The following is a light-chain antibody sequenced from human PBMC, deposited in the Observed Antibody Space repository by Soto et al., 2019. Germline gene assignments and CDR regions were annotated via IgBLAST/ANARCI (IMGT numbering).Light chain of an antibody. V-gene: IGKV3-20*01. J-gene: IGKJ1*01. CDR1: QRVCSNC. CDR3: QHYGTTPWT. CDR2: GAS. Sequence: ETVLTQSPGTLSLSPGEGATLSCRASQRVCSNCLAWYQQKPGQAPRLLIFGASGRATGIPDTFSGSGSGTDFTLTISRLEPEDFAVYYCQHYGTTPWTFGQGTKVEI.